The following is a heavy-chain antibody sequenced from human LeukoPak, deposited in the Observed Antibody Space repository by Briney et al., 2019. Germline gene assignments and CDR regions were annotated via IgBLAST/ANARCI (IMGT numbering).Heavy chain of an antibody. CDR3: ARLGTVARVIDY. CDR1: GYTFKTYW. D-gene: IGHD6-19*01. V-gene: IGHV5-51*01. CDR2: IYPADSDT. J-gene: IGHJ4*02. Sequence: GESLKISCQGSGYTFKTYWSAWGRQMPGNGLQWMGSIYPADSDTKYSPSFQGQVTISAAKSLNTAYLQWNTRKASDTPTYSFARLGTVARVIDYWGQGTLVTVSS.